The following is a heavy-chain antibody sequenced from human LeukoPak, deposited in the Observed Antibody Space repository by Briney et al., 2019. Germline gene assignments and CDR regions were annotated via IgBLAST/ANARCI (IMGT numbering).Heavy chain of an antibody. D-gene: IGHD2-15*01. CDR1: GYTFSDYY. CDR2: ISSSGSTI. CDR3: ARGYCSGGSCYWYAFDI. J-gene: IGHJ3*02. V-gene: IGHV3-11*04. Sequence: VGSLRLSCAASGYTFSDYYMSWIRQAPGKGLEWGSYISSSGSTIYYADSVKGRFTISRDNAKNSLYLQMNSLRAEDTAVYYCARGYCSGGSCYWYAFDIWGQGTMVTVSS.